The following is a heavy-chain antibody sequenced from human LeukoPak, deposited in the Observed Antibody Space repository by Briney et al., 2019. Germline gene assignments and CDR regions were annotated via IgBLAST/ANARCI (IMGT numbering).Heavy chain of an antibody. CDR2: ISAYYNT. D-gene: IGHD2-15*01. Sequence: ASVKVSCKTSGSTFTIYSISWVRQAPGQAREWMGLISAYYNTTYAKNLQGRVTMTTDTSTSTAYMELRSLRSDDTAVYYCARGIIGYYFDYWGQGTLVTVSS. J-gene: IGHJ4*02. CDR3: ARGIIGYYFDY. CDR1: GSTFTIYS. V-gene: IGHV1-18*01.